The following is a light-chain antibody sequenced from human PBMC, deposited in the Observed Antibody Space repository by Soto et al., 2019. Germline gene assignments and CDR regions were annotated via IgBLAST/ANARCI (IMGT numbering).Light chain of an antibody. Sequence: EIVLTQSPGTLSLSPGERATLSCRASQSVTSSFLAWYQQKPGQAPRLLIYGASSRATGIPDRFSGSGSGTDFTLTISRLEPEDFAVYYCQLYGPSWTFGQGAKVEIK. J-gene: IGKJ1*01. V-gene: IGKV3-20*01. CDR1: QSVTSSF. CDR2: GAS. CDR3: QLYGPSWT.